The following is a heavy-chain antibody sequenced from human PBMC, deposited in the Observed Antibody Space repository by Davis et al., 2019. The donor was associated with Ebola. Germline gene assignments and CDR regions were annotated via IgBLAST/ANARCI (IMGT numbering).Heavy chain of an antibody. J-gene: IGHJ4*02. CDR3: AKDGGYSSSADRSFDY. Sequence: SLKISCAASGFTFDDYAMHWVRQAPGKGLEWVSGISWNSGSIGYADSVKGRFTISRDNAKNSLYLQMNSLRAEDTALYYCAKDGGYSSSADRSFDYWGQGTLVTVSS. CDR2: ISWNSGSI. D-gene: IGHD6-13*01. V-gene: IGHV3-9*01. CDR1: GFTFDDYA.